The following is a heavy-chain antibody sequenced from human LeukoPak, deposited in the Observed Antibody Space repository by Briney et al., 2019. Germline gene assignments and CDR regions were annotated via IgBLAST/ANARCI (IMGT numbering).Heavy chain of an antibody. CDR2: IYYSGST. CDR1: GGSISSYY. D-gene: IGHD1-26*01. V-gene: IGHV4-59*01. CDR3: ARAAKWELLLWDY. J-gene: IGHJ4*02. Sequence: SETLSLTCTVSGGSISSYYWSWIGQPPGKGLEWIGYIYYSGSTNYNPSLKSRVTISVDTSKNQFSLKLSSVTAADTAVYYCARAAKWELLLWDYWGQGTLVTVSS.